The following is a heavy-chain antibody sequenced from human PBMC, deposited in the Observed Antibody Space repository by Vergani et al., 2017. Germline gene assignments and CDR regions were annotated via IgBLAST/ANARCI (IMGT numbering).Heavy chain of an antibody. V-gene: IGHV4-59*01. J-gene: IGHJ4*02. D-gene: IGHD3-22*01. CDR3: ARHCGQWLLGD. CDR2: IYYSGST. Sequence: QVQLQESGPGLVKPSETLSLTCTVSGGSISSYYWSWIRQPPGKGLEWIGYIYYSGSTNYNPSLKSRVTITVDTSKNQFALKLSSVTAADTAVYYCARHCGQWLLGDWGQGTLVTVSS. CDR1: GGSISSYY.